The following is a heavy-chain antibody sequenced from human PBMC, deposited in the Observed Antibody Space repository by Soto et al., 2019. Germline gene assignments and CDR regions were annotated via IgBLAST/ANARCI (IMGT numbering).Heavy chain of an antibody. D-gene: IGHD3-9*01. CDR1: GYSFTSYW. J-gene: IGHJ3*02. CDR2: IYPGDSDT. CDR3: ASLDILTGPTPDAFDI. V-gene: IGHV5-51*01. Sequence: PGESLKISCKGSGYSFTSYWIGWVRQMPGKGLEWMGIIYPGDSDTRYSPSFQGQVTISADKSISTAYLQWSSVKASDTAMYYCASLDILTGPTPDAFDIWGQGTMVTVSS.